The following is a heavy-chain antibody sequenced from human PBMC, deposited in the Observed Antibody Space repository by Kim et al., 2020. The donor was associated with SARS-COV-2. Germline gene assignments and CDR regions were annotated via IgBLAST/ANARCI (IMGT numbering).Heavy chain of an antibody. J-gene: IGHJ4*02. V-gene: IGHV3-33*01. CDR3: AREGQGAYPDY. CDR2: IWYDGSNK. CDR1: GFTFSSYG. Sequence: GGSLRLSCAASGFTFSSYGMHWVRQAPGKGLEWVAVIWYDGSNKYYADSVKGRFTISRDNSKNTLYLQMNSRRAEDTALYYCAREGQGAYPDYWGQGTLVTVSS.